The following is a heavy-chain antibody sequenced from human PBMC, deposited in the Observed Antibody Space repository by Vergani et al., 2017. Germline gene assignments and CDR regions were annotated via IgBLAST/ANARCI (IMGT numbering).Heavy chain of an antibody. CDR2: IYYSGST. J-gene: IGHJ3*02. Sequence: QVQLQESGPGLVKPSQTLSLTCAASGGSISSGGYYWSWIRQHPGKGLEWIGYIYYSGSTNYNPSLKSRVTISVDTSKNQFSLKLSSVTAADTAVYYCAGAPIGSTIFGVVIIRFAFDIWGQGTMVTVSS. CDR3: AGAPIGSTIFGVVIIRFAFDI. D-gene: IGHD3-3*01. V-gene: IGHV4-31*11. CDR1: GGSISSGGYY.